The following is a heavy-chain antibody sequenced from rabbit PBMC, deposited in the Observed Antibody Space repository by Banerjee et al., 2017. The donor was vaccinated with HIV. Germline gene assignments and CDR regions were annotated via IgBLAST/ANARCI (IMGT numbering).Heavy chain of an antibody. V-gene: IGHV1S40*01. CDR1: GFSFSSSYY. J-gene: IGHJ4*01. D-gene: IGHD6-1*01. Sequence: QSLEESGGDLVKPGASLTLTCTASGFSFSSSYYMCWVRQAPGKGLEWIACIYAGSSGRLYYASWAKGRFTISKTSSTTVTLQMTSLTAADTATYFCARGTYAYAGYDYATTYHLNLRGQGTLVTVS. CDR3: ARGTYAYAGYDYATTYHLNL. CDR2: IYAGSSGRL.